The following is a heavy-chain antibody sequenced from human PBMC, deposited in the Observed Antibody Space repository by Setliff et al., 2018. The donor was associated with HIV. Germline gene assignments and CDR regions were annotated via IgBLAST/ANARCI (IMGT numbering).Heavy chain of an antibody. J-gene: IGHJ4*02. D-gene: IGHD7-27*01. Sequence: SETLSLTCIVSGGSISNYYWWTWVRQPPGKGLEWIGEIYHSGTTDYKPSLKSRVTMSLDQAKKQLSLRLSYVTAADTALYYCATGLTMTPDYGGQGSLVTVSS. CDR2: IYHSGTT. CDR3: ATGLTMTPDY. V-gene: IGHV4-4*02. CDR1: GGSISNYYW.